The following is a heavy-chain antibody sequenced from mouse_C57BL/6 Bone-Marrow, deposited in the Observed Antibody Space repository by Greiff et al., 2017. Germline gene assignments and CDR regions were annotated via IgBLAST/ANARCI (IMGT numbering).Heavy chain of an antibody. D-gene: IGHD1-1*01. Sequence: QVQLQQSGPELVKPGASVKISCKASGYAFSSSWMNWVKQRPGKGLEWIGRIYPGDGDTNYNGKFKGKATLTADKSSSTAYMQLSSLTSEDSAVYFCARGDLFRGYFDVWGTGTTVTVSS. CDR3: ARGDLFRGYFDV. V-gene: IGHV1-82*01. CDR1: GYAFSSSW. CDR2: IYPGDGDT. J-gene: IGHJ1*03.